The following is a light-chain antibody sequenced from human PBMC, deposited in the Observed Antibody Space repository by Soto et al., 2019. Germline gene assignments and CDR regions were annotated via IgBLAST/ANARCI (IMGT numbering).Light chain of an antibody. Sequence: DIQMTQSPSSVSASVGDRVTITCRASQGISSWLAWYQQKPGKAPKLLIFAASSLQSGVPSRFSGSGSVKHFDLTISSLQPEDSATDYCQQANGGLTFGGGTKVEIK. CDR3: QQANGGLT. CDR2: AAS. V-gene: IGKV1-12*01. CDR1: QGISSW. J-gene: IGKJ4*01.